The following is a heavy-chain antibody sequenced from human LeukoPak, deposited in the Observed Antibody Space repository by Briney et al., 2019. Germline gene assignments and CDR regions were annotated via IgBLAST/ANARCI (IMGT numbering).Heavy chain of an antibody. CDR3: ARGTSSLDY. CDR1: GGXISSYY. J-gene: IGHJ4*02. V-gene: IGHV4-59*01. CDR2: IYYSGNT. Sequence: PSETLSLTCTVSGGXISSYYWSWIRQPPGKGLEYIGYIYYSGNTIYNPSLKSRVTISVDTSKNQFSLKLSSVTAADTAVYYCARGTSSLDYWGQGTLVTVSS.